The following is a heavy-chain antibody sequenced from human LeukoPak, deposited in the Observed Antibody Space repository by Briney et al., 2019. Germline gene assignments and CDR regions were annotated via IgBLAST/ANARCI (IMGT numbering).Heavy chain of an antibody. D-gene: IGHD6-13*01. CDR2: IYHSGST. CDR1: GGSISTYY. J-gene: IGHJ2*01. Sequence: ASEAQSLTCTVSGGSISTYYWSWIRQPPGKGLEWIGYIYHSGSTKYNPSLKSRVTISVDTSQNQFSLKLSSVTAADTAVYYCARVYYSNSYDYWYFDLWGRGTLVTVSS. V-gene: IGHV4-59*01. CDR3: ARVYYSNSYDYWYFDL.